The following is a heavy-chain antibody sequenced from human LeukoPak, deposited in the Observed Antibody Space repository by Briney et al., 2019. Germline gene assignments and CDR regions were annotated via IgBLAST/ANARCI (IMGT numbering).Heavy chain of an antibody. J-gene: IGHJ3*02. CDR3: ARSRSTAMVAGDAFDI. D-gene: IGHD5-18*01. Sequence: ASVKVSCKASGYTFTSYGISWVRQAPGQGLEWMGWISAYNGNTNYAQKLQGRVTMTTDTSTSTAYMELRSLRSDDTAVYYCARSRSTAMVAGDAFDIWGQGTMVTVSS. CDR1: GYTFTSYG. CDR2: ISAYNGNT. V-gene: IGHV1-18*01.